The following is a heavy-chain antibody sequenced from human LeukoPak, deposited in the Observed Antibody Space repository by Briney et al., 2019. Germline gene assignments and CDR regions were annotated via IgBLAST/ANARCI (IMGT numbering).Heavy chain of an antibody. Sequence: GGSLRLSCAASGFTFSSYEMNWVRQAPGKGLEWVSYISSSGSTIYYAAPVKGRFTISRDNDKHSLFLQMNSLRAEDTAVYYCARGADVLRYFDRSPAWGMPAQNWFDPWGQGSLVTASS. CDR2: ISSSGSTI. V-gene: IGHV3-48*03. D-gene: IGHD3-9*01. CDR3: ARGADVLRYFDRSPAWGMPAQNWFDP. CDR1: GFTFSSYE. J-gene: IGHJ5*02.